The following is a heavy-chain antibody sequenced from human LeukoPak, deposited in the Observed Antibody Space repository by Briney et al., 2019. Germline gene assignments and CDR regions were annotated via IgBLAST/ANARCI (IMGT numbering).Heavy chain of an antibody. V-gene: IGHV3-30*18. Sequence: PGGSLRLSCAASGFIFSSYGMHWVRQAPGKGLEWVAVISYDGSNKYYADSVKGRFTISRDNSKNTLYLQMNSLRAEDTAVYYCAKLGQMATISVSPYYFDYWGQGTLVTVSS. J-gene: IGHJ4*02. CDR1: GFIFSSYG. CDR3: AKLGQMATISVSPYYFDY. CDR2: ISYDGSNK. D-gene: IGHD5-24*01.